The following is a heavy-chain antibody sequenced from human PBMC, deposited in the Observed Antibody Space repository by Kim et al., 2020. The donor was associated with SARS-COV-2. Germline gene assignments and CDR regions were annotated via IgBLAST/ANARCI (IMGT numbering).Heavy chain of an antibody. CDR3: ARTVPDSYGYIDFDY. CDR2: IYYSGST. D-gene: IGHD5-18*01. J-gene: IGHJ4*02. Sequence: SETLSLTCTVSGGSISSSSYYWGWIRQPPGKGLEWIGSIYYSGSTYYNPSLKSRVTISVDTSKNQFSLKLSSVTAADTAVYYCARTVPDSYGYIDFDYWGQGTLVTVSS. CDR1: GGSISSSSYY. V-gene: IGHV4-39*01.